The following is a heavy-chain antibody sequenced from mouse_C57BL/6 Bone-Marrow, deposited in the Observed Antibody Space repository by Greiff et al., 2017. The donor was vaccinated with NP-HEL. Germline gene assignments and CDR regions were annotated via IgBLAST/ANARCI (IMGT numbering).Heavy chain of an antibody. V-gene: IGHV5-12*01. CDR3: ARRGNFAWFAY. CDR2: ISNGGGST. CDR1: GFTFSDYY. J-gene: IGHJ3*01. D-gene: IGHD2-1*01. Sequence: EVMLVESGGGLVQPGGSLKLSCAASGFTFSDYYMYWVRQTPEKRLEWVAYISNGGGSTYYPDTVKGRFTISRDNAKNTLYLQMSRLKSEDTAMYYCARRGNFAWFAYWGQGTLVTVSA.